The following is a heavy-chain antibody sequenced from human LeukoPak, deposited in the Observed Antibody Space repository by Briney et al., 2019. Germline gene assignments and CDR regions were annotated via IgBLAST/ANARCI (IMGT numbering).Heavy chain of an antibody. CDR1: GYTFTGYY. D-gene: IGHD5-24*01. CDR3: ARELAGEMATGWFDP. J-gene: IGHJ5*02. CDR2: INPNSGGT. V-gene: IGHV1-2*02. Sequence: ASVKVSCKASGYTFTGYYMHWVRQAPGQGLEWMGWINPNSGGTNYAQKFQGRVTMTRDTSISTAYMELSRLRSDDTAVYYCARELAGEMATGWFDPWGQGTLVTVSS.